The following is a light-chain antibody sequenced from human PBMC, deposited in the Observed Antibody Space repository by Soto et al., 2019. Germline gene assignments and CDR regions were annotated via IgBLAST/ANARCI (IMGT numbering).Light chain of an antibody. CDR3: SSHITSLTLV. V-gene: IGLV2-14*01. Sequence: QSVLTQPASVSGSPGQSITISCTGTSSDVGGYNYVSWYRQHPGKAPKLMIYEVTNRPSGVSNRFSGSKSGTTASLTISGLQAEDEADYYCSSHITSLTLVFGTGTKLTVL. CDR1: SSDVGGYNY. J-gene: IGLJ1*01. CDR2: EVT.